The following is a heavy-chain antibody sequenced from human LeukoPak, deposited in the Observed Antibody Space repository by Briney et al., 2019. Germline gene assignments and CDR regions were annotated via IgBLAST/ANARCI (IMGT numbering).Heavy chain of an antibody. CDR2: IYYSGST. Sequence: SKTLSLTCTVSGGSISSYYWSWIRQPPGKGLEWIGYIYYSGSTNYNPSLKSRVTISVDTSKNQFSLKLSSVTAADTAVYYCAREGRRRNWFDPWGQGTLVTVSS. CDR3: AREGRRRNWFDP. V-gene: IGHV4-59*01. J-gene: IGHJ5*02. CDR1: GGSISSYY.